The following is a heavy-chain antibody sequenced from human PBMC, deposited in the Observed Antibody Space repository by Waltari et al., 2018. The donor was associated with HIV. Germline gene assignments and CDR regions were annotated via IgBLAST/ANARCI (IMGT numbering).Heavy chain of an antibody. CDR3: VAPLD. V-gene: IGHV3-7*01. CDR2: IKKDGSEK. CDR1: GINFNNYW. J-gene: IGHJ4*02. Sequence: EVQLVESGGGLVQPGGSLRLSCAASGINFNNYWMNWVRQAPGKGLERVANIKKDGSEKHYVDPVKGRFTISRDNAKKSLYLQMNSLRAEDTAVYYCVAPLDWGQGTLVTVSS.